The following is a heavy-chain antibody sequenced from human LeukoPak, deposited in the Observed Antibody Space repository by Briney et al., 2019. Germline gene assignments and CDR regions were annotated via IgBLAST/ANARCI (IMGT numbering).Heavy chain of an antibody. D-gene: IGHD5-18*01. V-gene: IGHV1-18*01. J-gene: IGHJ6*02. CDR2: ISAYNGNT. CDR3: ARDRGYSYGSYYYYGMDV. Sequence: GASVKVSCKASGYTFTSYGISWVRQAPGQGLEWMGWISAYNGNTNYAQKLQGRVTMTTATSTSTAYMELRSLRSDDTAVYYCARDRGYSYGSYYYYGMDVWGQGTTVTVSS. CDR1: GYTFTSYG.